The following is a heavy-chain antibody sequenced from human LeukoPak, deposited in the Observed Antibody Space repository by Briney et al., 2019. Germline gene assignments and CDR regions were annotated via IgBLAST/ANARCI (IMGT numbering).Heavy chain of an antibody. CDR3: ATPQIPDSSSHYHY. CDR2: IHPGDSDI. V-gene: IGHV5-51*01. CDR1: GYTFTRHW. D-gene: IGHD6-13*01. J-gene: IGHJ4*02. Sequence: GESLKISCNRSGYTFTRHWIAWVRQMPGKGLEWMGIIHPGDSDIRYSPPFQGLVTISADNSISTAYLQWSSLKASDSAMYYCATPQIPDSSSHYHYWGQGTLVTVSS.